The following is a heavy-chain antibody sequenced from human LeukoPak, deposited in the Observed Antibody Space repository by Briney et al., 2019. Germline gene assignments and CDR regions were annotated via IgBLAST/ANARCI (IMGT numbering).Heavy chain of an antibody. J-gene: IGHJ4*02. CDR2: ISYDGSNK. Sequence: PGGSLRLSCAASGFTFSNYAMHWVRQAPGKGLEWVAVISYDGSNKYYADSVKGRFTISRDNSKNTLYLQMNSLRAEDTAVYYCARLGYYYDGTGYYYLSYWGQGTLVTVSS. CDR1: GFTFSNYA. CDR3: ARLGYYYDGTGYYYLSY. D-gene: IGHD3-22*01. V-gene: IGHV3-30-3*01.